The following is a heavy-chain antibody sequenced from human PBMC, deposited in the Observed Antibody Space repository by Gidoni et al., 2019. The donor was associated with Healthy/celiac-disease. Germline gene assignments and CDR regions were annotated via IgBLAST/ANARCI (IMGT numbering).Heavy chain of an antibody. CDR2: IIPIFGTA. Sequence: QVQLVQSGAEVKKPGSSVKVSCQASGGTFSSYAISWGRQAPGQGLEWMGGIIPIFGTANYAQKFQGRVTITADKSTSTAYMELSSLRSEDTAVYYCARLIDYSEALNWFDPWGQGTLVTVSS. CDR3: ARLIDYSEALNWFDP. J-gene: IGHJ5*02. D-gene: IGHD2-15*01. CDR1: GGTFSSYA. V-gene: IGHV1-69*06.